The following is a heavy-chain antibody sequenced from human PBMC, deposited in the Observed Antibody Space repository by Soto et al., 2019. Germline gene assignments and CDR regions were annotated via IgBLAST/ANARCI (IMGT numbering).Heavy chain of an antibody. J-gene: IGHJ4*02. CDR3: VKGEYYYDSSGYYPFDY. V-gene: IGHV3-23*01. D-gene: IGHD3-22*01. CDR1: GFTFHTYA. CDR2: ISGSGGST. Sequence: GGSLSLSCAASGFTFHTYAMTWVRQAPGKGLDWVSVISGSGGSTYYADSVKGRFTISRDNFKNTLYLQMNSLRAEDTAVYYCVKGEYYYDSSGYYPFDYWGQGTLVTVSS.